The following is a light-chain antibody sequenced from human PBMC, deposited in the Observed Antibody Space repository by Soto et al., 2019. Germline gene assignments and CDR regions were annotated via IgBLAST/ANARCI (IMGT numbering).Light chain of an antibody. CDR2: AAS. CDR1: QGIGTY. V-gene: IGKV1-8*01. Sequence: AIRMTQSPSSLSASIGDRVTITCRASQGIGTYLAWYQQKPGKAPNLLIYAASILESGVPSRFSGSGSGSDFTLTISNLQSEDFATHYCQQYYTYPRTFGQGTKVEIK. J-gene: IGKJ1*01. CDR3: QQYYTYPRT.